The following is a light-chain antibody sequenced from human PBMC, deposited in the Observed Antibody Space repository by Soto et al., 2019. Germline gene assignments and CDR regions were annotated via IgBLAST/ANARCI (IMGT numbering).Light chain of an antibody. J-gene: IGKJ5*01. CDR1: QNVDFN. CDR2: GAS. V-gene: IGKV3-20*01. CDR3: QQYGSSRT. Sequence: EIVLTQSPGTLSVSPGERATLSCRASQNVDFNLAWYQQKPGQAPRLLIYGASSRATGIPDRFSGSGSGTDFTLTISRLEPEDFAVYYCQQYGSSRTFGQGTRLEIK.